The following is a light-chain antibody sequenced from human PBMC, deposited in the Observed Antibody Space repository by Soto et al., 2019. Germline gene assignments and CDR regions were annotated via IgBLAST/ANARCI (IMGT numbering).Light chain of an antibody. CDR3: QQYRTYWT. CDR2: KAS. CDR1: QTINSW. J-gene: IGKJ1*01. V-gene: IGKV1-5*03. Sequence: DIQMSQSPSTLSASVGDGVTITCRASQTINSWLAWYQQKPGKAPKLLIYKASSLESGVPSRFSGSGSGTEFTLTISSLQPDDFATYYCQQYRTYWTFGQGTKVEIK.